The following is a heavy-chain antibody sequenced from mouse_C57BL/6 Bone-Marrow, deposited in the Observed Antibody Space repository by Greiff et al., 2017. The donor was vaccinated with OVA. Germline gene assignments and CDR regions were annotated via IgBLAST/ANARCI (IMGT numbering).Heavy chain of an antibody. CDR3: ARYSYYDFLYAMDY. J-gene: IGHJ4*01. CDR1: GFTFTDYY. D-gene: IGHD2-4*01. CDR2: IRNKANGYTT. V-gene: IGHV7-3*01. Sequence: EVMLVESGGGLVQPGGSLSLSCAASGFTFTDYYMSWVRQPPGKALEWLGFIRNKANGYTTEYSASVKGRFTISRDNSQSILYLQMNALRAEDSATYYCARYSYYDFLYAMDYWGQGTSVTVSS.